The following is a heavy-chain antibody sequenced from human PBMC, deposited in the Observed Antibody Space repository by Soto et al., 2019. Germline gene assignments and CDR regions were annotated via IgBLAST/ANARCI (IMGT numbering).Heavy chain of an antibody. CDR1: GGSVSSGDYY. CDR3: ARGYDSSGYSTPYFDY. Sequence: QVQLQESDPGLVKPSQTLSLTCTVSGGSVSSGDYYWSWIRETPGKGLEWLGYIYYTGSTYHNPSLEGRAPVSSDTSNNQFSLKLSFVTVEDTAVYYCARGYDSSGYSTPYFDYWGQGTLVTVSS. V-gene: IGHV4-30-4*01. D-gene: IGHD3-22*01. J-gene: IGHJ4*02. CDR2: IYYTGST.